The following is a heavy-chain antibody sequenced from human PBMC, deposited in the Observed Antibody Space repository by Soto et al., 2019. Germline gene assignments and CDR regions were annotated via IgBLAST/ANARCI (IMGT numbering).Heavy chain of an antibody. CDR2: ISGRGGST. D-gene: IGHD6-25*01. CDR3: AKEIRAVDAFDI. J-gene: IGHJ3*02. V-gene: IGHV3-23*01. CDR1: GFTFSSYA. Sequence: PGGSLRLSCAASGFTFSSYAMSWVRQAPGKGLEWVSAISGRGGSTYYADSVKGRFTISRDNSKNPLYLQMNSLRAEDTAVYYCAKEIRAVDAFDIWGQGTMVTVSS.